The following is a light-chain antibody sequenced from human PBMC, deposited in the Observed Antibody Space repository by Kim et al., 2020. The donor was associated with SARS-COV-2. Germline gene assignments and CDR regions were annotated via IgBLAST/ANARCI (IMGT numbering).Light chain of an antibody. CDR2: DVS. V-gene: IGLV2-14*03. CDR3: SSYTNANTRL. CDR1: SSDIGAFNY. J-gene: IGLJ1*01. Sequence: GQSIPLTCTGTSSDIGAFNYVSWFQQHPGKAPKLLIYDVSQRPSGISNRFSGSTSGYTASLTISGLQAEDEADYYCSSYTNANTRLFGPGTKVTVL.